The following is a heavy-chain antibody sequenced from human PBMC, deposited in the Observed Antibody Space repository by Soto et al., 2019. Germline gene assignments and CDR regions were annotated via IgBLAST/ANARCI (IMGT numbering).Heavy chain of an antibody. CDR3: ARSRYYDILTGYQNAFDI. V-gene: IGHV2-70*11. CDR2: IDWDDDK. Sequence: GSGPTLVNPTQTLTLTCTFSGFSLSTSGICVSWIRQPPGKALEWLARIDWDDDKYYSTSLKTRLTISKDTSKNQVVLTMTNMDPVDTATYYCARSRYYDILTGYQNAFDIWGQGTMVTVSS. CDR1: GFSLSTSGIC. D-gene: IGHD3-9*01. J-gene: IGHJ3*02.